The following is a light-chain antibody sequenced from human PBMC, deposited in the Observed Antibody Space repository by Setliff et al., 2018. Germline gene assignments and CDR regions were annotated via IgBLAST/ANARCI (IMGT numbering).Light chain of an antibody. CDR2: DVS. J-gene: IGLJ1*01. V-gene: IGLV2-14*03. Sequence: QSVLTQPASVSGSPGQSITISCTGTSSDVGGYDYVSWYQQQPGKAPKLMIYDVSNRPSGVSNRFSGSKSGNTASLTISGLQAEGEADYYCSSYTGTYVFGSGTKATVL. CDR1: SSDVGGYDY. CDR3: SSYTGTYV.